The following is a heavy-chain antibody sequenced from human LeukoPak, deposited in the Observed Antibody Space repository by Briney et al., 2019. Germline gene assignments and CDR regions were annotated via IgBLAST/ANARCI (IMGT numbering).Heavy chain of an antibody. V-gene: IGHV3-48*02. CDR1: GFTFSDYS. D-gene: IGHD1-1*01. Sequence: GGSLRLSCAASGFTFSDYSFNWVRQAPGKGLEWVSHINSDTNITPYTASVSGRFTISRDNAKNSLYLHVNSLRDEDTAVYYCARDHDWSFDLWGQGALVTVSS. CDR3: ARDHDWSFDL. J-gene: IGHJ4*02. CDR2: INSDTNIT.